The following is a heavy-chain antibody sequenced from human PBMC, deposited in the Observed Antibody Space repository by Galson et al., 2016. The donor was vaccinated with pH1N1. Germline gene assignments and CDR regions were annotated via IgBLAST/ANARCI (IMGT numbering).Heavy chain of an antibody. CDR2: IYYGGKT. J-gene: IGHJ5*02. CDR3: ARDHCSGGSCYSGFDP. D-gene: IGHD2-15*01. CDR1: GGSMTSGHYY. Sequence: TLSLTCTVSGGSMTSGHYYWSWIRQLPDKGPEWIGYIYYGGKTYSNPSLKSRLTISVDTSKNQFSLKLNSVTAADTAVYYCARDHCSGGSCYSGFDPWGQGILVTVSS. V-gene: IGHV4-31*03.